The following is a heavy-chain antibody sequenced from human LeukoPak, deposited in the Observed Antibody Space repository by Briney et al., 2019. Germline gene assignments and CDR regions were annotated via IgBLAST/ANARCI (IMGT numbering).Heavy chain of an antibody. CDR3: AGSNWNYFPERVGY. J-gene: IGHJ4*02. D-gene: IGHD1-7*01. CDR1: GYTFTGYY. V-gene: IGHV1-2*02. CDR2: INPNSGGT. Sequence: GASVKVSCKASGYTFTGYYMHWVRQAPGQGLEWMGWINPNSGGTNCAQKFQGRVTMTRDTSISTAYMELSRLRSDDTAVYYCAGSNWNYFPERVGYWGQGTLVTVSS.